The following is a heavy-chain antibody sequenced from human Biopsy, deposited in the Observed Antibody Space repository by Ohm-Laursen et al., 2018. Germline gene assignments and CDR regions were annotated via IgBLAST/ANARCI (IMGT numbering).Heavy chain of an antibody. CDR3: ATELLPPGVGGPWLDS. D-gene: IGHD3-10*01. CDR1: GVTLSGYG. CDR2: ISASSSYI. Sequence: SQRLSCSASGVTLSGYGMNWVRQAPGKGLEWVSSISASSSYIYYADSVKGRFTVSRDNTKNTLYLQMNSLRAADTAIYFCATELLPPGVGGPWLDSWGQGTPVTVSS. V-gene: IGHV3-21*06. J-gene: IGHJ5*01.